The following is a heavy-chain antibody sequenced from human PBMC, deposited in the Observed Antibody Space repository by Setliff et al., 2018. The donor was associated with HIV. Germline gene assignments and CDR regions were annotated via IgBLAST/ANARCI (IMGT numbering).Heavy chain of an antibody. J-gene: IGHJ5*02. CDR1: GGSINSTSYY. CDR3: AQEERDAYNYWFDP. CDR2: IYHTGST. D-gene: IGHD1-1*01. V-gene: IGHV4-39*01. Sequence: PSETLSLTCTVSGGSINSTSYYWGWIRQPPGNGLEWIGSIYHTGSTYYKPSLKSRVTISVDTSKNQFSLRLSSVAAGDTAVYYCAQEERDAYNYWFDPWGQGTLVTVSS.